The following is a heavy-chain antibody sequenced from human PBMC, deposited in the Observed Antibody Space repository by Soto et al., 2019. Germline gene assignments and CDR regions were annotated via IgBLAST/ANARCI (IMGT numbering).Heavy chain of an antibody. CDR3: VTVNLVGAAYYFDY. V-gene: IGHV4-30-4*01. J-gene: IGHJ4*02. Sequence: SETLSLTCTVSGGSIRNGDYYWGWIRQPPGKGLEWIGYVYYSGTTYSHPSLNSRVSISVDTSENQFSLRLTSVTAADTAVYYCVTVNLVGAAYYFDYWGQGTLVTVSS. CDR1: GGSIRNGDYY. CDR2: VYYSGTT. D-gene: IGHD1-26*01.